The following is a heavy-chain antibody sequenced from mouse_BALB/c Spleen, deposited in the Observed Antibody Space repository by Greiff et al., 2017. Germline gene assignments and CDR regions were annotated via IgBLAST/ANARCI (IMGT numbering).Heavy chain of an antibody. D-gene: IGHD1-2*01. V-gene: IGHV1S137*01. Sequence: QVQLQQSGAELVRPGVSVKISCKGSGYTFTDYAMHWVKQSHAKSLEWIGVISTYYGDASYNQKFKGKATMTVDKSSSTAYMELARLTSEDSAIYYCAREGLRPPHFDYWGQGTTLTVSS. CDR3: AREGLRPPHFDY. CDR2: ISTYYGDA. CDR1: GYTFTDYA. J-gene: IGHJ2*01.